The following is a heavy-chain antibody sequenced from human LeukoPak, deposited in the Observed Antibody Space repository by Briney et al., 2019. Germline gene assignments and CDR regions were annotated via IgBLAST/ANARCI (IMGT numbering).Heavy chain of an antibody. CDR1: GFAFNSYA. CDR2: IGTNGIST. Sequence: GGSLRLSCSASGFAFNSYAIHWVRQAPGKGLEYVSSIGTNGISTYYADSVTGRFTISRDNSKNSLYLQMSSLRAEDTAVYYCVKGQEVVYAPTFDYWGQGTLVTVSS. J-gene: IGHJ4*02. CDR3: VKGQEVVYAPTFDY. V-gene: IGHV3-64D*09. D-gene: IGHD2-8*02.